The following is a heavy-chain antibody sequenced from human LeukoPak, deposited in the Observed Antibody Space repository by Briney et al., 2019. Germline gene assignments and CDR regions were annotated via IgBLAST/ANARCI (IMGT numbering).Heavy chain of an antibody. CDR1: GGSISSGDYY. CDR3: ARLIRDTNWFDP. J-gene: IGHJ5*02. Sequence: SQTLSLTCTVSGGSISSGDYYWSWIRQPPGKGLEWIGYIYYSGSTYYNPSLKSRVTISVDTSKNQFSLKLSSVTAADTAVYYCARLIRDTNWFDPWGQGTLVTVSS. V-gene: IGHV4-30-4*01. D-gene: IGHD2-21*01. CDR2: IYYSGST.